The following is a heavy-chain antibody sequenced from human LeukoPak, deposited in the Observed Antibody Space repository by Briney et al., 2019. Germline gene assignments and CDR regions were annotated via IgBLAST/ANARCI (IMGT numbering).Heavy chain of an antibody. CDR2: IYYSGST. D-gene: IGHD3-9*01. V-gene: IGHV4-59*01. J-gene: IGHJ6*04. CDR3: ARDQYDILTSVWYGMDV. Sequence: PSETLSLTCTVSGGSISSYYGSWLRQPPGKGLEWVGYIYYSGSTNYNPSLKSRVTISVATSKNQFSLKLSSVTAADTAVYYCARDQYDILTSVWYGMDVWGKGTTVTVSS. CDR1: GGSISSYY.